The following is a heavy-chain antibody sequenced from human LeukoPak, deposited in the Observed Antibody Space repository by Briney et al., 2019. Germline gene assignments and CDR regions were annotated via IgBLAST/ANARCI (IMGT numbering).Heavy chain of an antibody. CDR3: ARSCGRDGYNLDNYYYMDV. J-gene: IGHJ6*03. V-gene: IGHV1-2*02. Sequence: ASVKVSCKASGYTFTGYYMHWVRQAPGQGLEWMGWINPNSGGTNYAQKFQGRVTMTRDTSTSTAYMELSRLRSDDTAVYYCARSCGRDGYNLDNYYYMDVWGKGTTVTVSS. CDR1: GYTFTGYY. CDR2: INPNSGGT. D-gene: IGHD5-24*01.